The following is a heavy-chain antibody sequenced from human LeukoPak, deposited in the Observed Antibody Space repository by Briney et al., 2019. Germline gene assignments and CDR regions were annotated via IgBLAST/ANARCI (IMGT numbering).Heavy chain of an antibody. Sequence: PSQTLSLTCAVSGGSISSGGYSWSWIRQPAGKRLEWIGRISSSGSTNYNPSLKSRVTMSVDSSKNQFSLILISVTAADTAVYYCARDPDWNFADYWGQGTLVTVSS. D-gene: IGHD1-7*01. CDR1: GGSISSGGYS. J-gene: IGHJ4*02. CDR3: ARDPDWNFADY. V-gene: IGHV4-61*02. CDR2: ISSSGST.